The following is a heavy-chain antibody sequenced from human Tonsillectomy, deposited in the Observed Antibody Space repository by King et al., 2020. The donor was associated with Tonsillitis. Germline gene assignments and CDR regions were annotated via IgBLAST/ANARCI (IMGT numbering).Heavy chain of an antibody. CDR3: AEGSYDYVWGSYPSGY. J-gene: IGHJ4*02. V-gene: IGHV3-33*05. CDR2: ISYDGSNK. CDR1: GFTFSSYG. Sequence: VQLVESGGGVVQPGRSLRLSCAASGFTFSSYGMHWVRQAPGKGLEWVAVISYDGSNKYYADSVKGRFTISRDNSKNTLYLQMNSLRAEDTAVYYCAEGSYDYVWGSYPSGYWGQGTLVTVSS. D-gene: IGHD3-16*01.